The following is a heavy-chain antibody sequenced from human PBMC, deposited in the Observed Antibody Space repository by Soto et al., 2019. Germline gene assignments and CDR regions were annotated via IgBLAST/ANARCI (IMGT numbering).Heavy chain of an antibody. V-gene: IGHV3-23*01. Sequence: PGGSLTLSCAASGFPFSSYAMSWVRQAPGKGLEWVSAISGSGGSTYYADSVKGRFTISRDNSKNTLYLQMNSLRAEDTAVYYCAKDVTTSIINDAFDIWGQGTMVTVSS. CDR1: GFPFSSYA. CDR2: ISGSGGST. J-gene: IGHJ3*02. CDR3: AKDVTTSIINDAFDI. D-gene: IGHD4-17*01.